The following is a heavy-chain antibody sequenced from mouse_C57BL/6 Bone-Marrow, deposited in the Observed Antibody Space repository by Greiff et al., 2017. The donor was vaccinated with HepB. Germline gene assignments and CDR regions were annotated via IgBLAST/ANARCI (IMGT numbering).Heavy chain of an antibody. CDR2: IYPGSGST. CDR3: ARDYYGSSTGFAY. CDR1: GYTFTSYW. D-gene: IGHD1-1*01. J-gene: IGHJ3*01. Sequence: VQLQQPGAELVKPGASVKMSCKASGYTFTSYWITWVKQRPGQGLEWIGDIYPGSGSTNYNEKFKSKATLTVDTSSSTAYMQLSSLTSEDSAVYDCARDYYGSSTGFAYWGQGTLVTVSA. V-gene: IGHV1-55*01.